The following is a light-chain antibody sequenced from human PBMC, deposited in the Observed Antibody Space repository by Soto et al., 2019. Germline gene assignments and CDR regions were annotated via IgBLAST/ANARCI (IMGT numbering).Light chain of an antibody. CDR3: QQYHNWPPQYT. CDR2: GAS. Sequence: EIGLTQSPATLSLSPEERATLSCRASQTVSSNLAWYQQKPGQAPRLLIHGASTRATGVPARFSGGGSGTEFTLTISSLQSEDFAVYYCQQYHNWPPQYTFGQGTKLQIK. J-gene: IGKJ2*01. CDR1: QTVSSN. V-gene: IGKV3-15*01.